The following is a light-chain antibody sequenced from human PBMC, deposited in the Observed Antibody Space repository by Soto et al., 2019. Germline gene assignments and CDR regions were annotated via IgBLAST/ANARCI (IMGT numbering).Light chain of an antibody. V-gene: IGKV3-20*01. CDR2: GAS. J-gene: IGKJ4*01. CDR1: QSVSSSY. CDR3: QQYGSSQT. Sequence: EIVLTQSPGTLSLSPGERATLSCRASQSVSSSYLAWYQQKPGQAPRLLIYGASSRATGIPYRFSGSGSGTDFTLTISRLEPEDFAVYYCQQYGSSQTFGGGTKVEIK.